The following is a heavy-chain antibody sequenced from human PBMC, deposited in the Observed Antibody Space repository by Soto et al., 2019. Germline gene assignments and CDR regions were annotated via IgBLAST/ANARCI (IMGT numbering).Heavy chain of an antibody. V-gene: IGHV1-69*01. CDR3: ARVLRVVTAYYYYGMDV. J-gene: IGHJ6*02. D-gene: IGHD3-3*01. CDR1: GGTFSSYA. Sequence: QVQLVQSGAEVKKPGSSVKVSCKASGGTFSSYAISWVRQAPGQGLEWMGGIIPIFGTANYAQKFQGRVTITADEATSTAYRELSRLRSEDTAVYYCARVLRVVTAYYYYGMDVWGQGSTVTVSS. CDR2: IIPIFGTA.